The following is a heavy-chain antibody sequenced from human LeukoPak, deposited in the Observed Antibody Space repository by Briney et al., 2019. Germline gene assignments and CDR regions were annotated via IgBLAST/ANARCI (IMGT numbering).Heavy chain of an antibody. CDR2: ISSSSSSI. J-gene: IGHJ4*02. CDR3: ARSSGWNDY. D-gene: IGHD6-19*01. V-gene: IGHV3-21*01. CDR1: GFTFSTYT. Sequence: GGSLRLSCAASGFTFSTYTMNWVRQAPGKGLEWVSSISSSSSSIYYADSVKGRFTISRDNAKNSLYLQMNSLRAEDTAVYYCARSSGWNDYWGQGTLVTVSS.